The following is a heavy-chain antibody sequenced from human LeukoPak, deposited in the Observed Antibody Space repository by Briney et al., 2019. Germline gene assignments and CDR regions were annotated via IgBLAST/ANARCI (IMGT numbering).Heavy chain of an antibody. CDR3: ASGDYGDFSRFDF. J-gene: IGHJ4*02. D-gene: IGHD4-17*01. V-gene: IGHV4-39*01. CDR1: GGSISSSSYY. CDR2: IYYSGST. Sequence: PSETLSLTCTVSGGSISSSSYYWGWIRQPPGKGLEWIGSIYYSGSTYYNPSLKSRVTISVDTSKNQFSLKLSSVTAADTAVYYCASGDYGDFSRFDFWGQGTLVTVSS.